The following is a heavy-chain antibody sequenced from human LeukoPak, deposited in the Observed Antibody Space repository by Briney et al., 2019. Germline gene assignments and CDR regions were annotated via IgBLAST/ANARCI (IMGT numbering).Heavy chain of an antibody. CDR1: GFTFSSYW. V-gene: IGHV3-74*01. D-gene: IGHD5-18*01. CDR3: ARGGSGYSYGYNY. Sequence: PGGSLRLSCAASGFTFSSYWMHWVRQAPGKGLVWVSRINNGGSSTSYADSVKGRFTISRDNAKNTLYLQMNSLRAEDTAVYYCARGGSGYSYGYNYWGQGTLVTVSS. J-gene: IGHJ4*02. CDR2: INNGGSST.